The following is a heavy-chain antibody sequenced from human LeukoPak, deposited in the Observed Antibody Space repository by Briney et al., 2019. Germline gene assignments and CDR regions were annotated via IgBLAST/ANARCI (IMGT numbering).Heavy chain of an antibody. J-gene: IGHJ5*02. D-gene: IGHD2-2*01. CDR1: GFSVSTYY. V-gene: IGHV3-53*01. CDR3: AKDAAVVVPAARGWFDA. Sequence: PGGSLRLSCAASGFSVSTYYMDWVRQAPGKGLEWVSVIYSDGNTQYADSVKGRFTISRDNSKNTLYLQMNSLRVEDTAIYYCAKDAAVVVPAARGWFDAWGQGTLVTVSS. CDR2: IYSDGNT.